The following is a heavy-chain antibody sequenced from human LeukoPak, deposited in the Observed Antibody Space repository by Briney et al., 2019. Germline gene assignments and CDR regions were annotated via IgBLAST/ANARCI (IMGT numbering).Heavy chain of an antibody. J-gene: IGHJ5*02. V-gene: IGHV4-59*01. CDR3: ARDLSDGDNWFDP. CDR1: GGSISSYY. CDR2: IYYSGST. Sequence: SETLSLTCTVSGGSISSYYWSWIRQPPGKGLEWIGYIYYSGSTNYNPSLKSRVTISVDTSKNQFSLKLSSVTAADTAVYYCARDLSDGDNWFDPWGQGTLVTVSS. D-gene: IGHD3-16*01.